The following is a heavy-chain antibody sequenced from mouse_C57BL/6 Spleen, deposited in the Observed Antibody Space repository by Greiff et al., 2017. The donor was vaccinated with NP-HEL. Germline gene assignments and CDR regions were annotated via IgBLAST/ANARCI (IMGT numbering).Heavy chain of an antibody. V-gene: IGHV1-55*01. D-gene: IGHD1-1*01. Sequence: QVQLQQPGAELVKPGASVKMSCKASGYTFTSYRITWVKQRPGQGLEWIGDIYPGSGSTNYNEKFKGKATLTVDKSSSTASMQLSSLTSEDSAVDYGASHYYGSGHWYFDVWGTGTTVTVAS. J-gene: IGHJ1*03. CDR3: ASHYYGSGHWYFDV. CDR1: GYTFTSYR. CDR2: IYPGSGST.